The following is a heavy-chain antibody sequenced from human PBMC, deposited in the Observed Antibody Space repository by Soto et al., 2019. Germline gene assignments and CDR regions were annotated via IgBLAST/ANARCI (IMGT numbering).Heavy chain of an antibody. CDR1: GFTVSSNY. Sequence: GGSLRLSCAASGFTVSSNYMSWVRQAPGKGLEWVSVIYSGGSTYYADSVKGRFTISRDNSKNALYLQMNSLRAEDTAVYYCAREAVDGPYYYGMDVWGQGTTITLSS. J-gene: IGHJ6*02. D-gene: IGHD6-19*01. V-gene: IGHV3-53*01. CDR2: IYSGGST. CDR3: AREAVDGPYYYGMDV.